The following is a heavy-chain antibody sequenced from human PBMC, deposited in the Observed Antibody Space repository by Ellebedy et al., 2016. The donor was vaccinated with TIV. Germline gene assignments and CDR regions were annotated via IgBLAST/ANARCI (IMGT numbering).Heavy chain of an antibody. CDR1: RFSFSSYW. Sequence: GESLKISCAASRFSFSSYWMSWVRQSPGKGLEWVANINQDGSDKYYVDYVKGRFTISRDNAKNSLYLQMNSLGADDTSVYYCATDGSYGDFRSPAHAFVIWGQGTVVTVSS. CDR2: INQDGSDK. CDR3: ATDGSYGDFRSPAHAFVI. J-gene: IGHJ3*02. V-gene: IGHV3-7*01. D-gene: IGHD4-17*01.